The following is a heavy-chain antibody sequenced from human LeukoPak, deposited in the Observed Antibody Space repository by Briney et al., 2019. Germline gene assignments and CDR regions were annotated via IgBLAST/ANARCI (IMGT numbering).Heavy chain of an antibody. CDR1: GGSISSYY. CDR2: IYYSGST. CDR3: ARDQGYIAARRFDP. Sequence: SETLSLTCTVSGGSISSYYWSWIRQPPGKGLEWIGYIYYSGSTYYNPSLKSRVTISVDTSKNQFSLKLSSVTAADTAVYYCARDQGYIAARRFDPWGQGTLVTVSS. J-gene: IGHJ5*02. D-gene: IGHD6-6*01. V-gene: IGHV4-59*12.